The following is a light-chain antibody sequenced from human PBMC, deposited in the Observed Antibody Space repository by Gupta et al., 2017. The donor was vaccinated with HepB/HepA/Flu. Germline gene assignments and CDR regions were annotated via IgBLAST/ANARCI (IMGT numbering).Light chain of an antibody. CDR2: DAS. J-gene: IGKJ2*02. Sequence: IVLTQSPATLSLSPGERATLSCRASQSVRSYLAWYQQKQGQAPRRLIDDASNRAKGITARFSVSGGGTDFNLTITSREPEDFEVYYCQQRNNGHPPCTFGQGTKVEIK. CDR3: QQRNNGHPPCT. V-gene: IGKV3-11*01. CDR1: QSVRSY.